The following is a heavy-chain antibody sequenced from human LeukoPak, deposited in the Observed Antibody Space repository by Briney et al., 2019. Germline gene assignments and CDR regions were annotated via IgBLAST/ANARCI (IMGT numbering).Heavy chain of an antibody. CDR3: ARDDDTNYFEY. CDR2: IIPVFDIK. Sequence: SVKVSCKSSGGSFRTYGISWVRQAPGQGLEWMGRIIPVFDIKFYSEKLQGRVTIAADTSTSTVYMELTGLRSEDTAVYYCARDDDTNYFEYWGQGTLVSVSS. V-gene: IGHV1-69*04. J-gene: IGHJ4*02. CDR1: GGSFRTYG. D-gene: IGHD2-8*01.